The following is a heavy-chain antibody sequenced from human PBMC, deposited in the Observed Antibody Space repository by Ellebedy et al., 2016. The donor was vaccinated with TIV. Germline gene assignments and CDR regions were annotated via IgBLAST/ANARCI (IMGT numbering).Heavy chain of an antibody. Sequence: AASVNVSCKASGYTFTSYYMHWVRQAPGQGLEWMGIINPSGGSTSYAQKLQGRVTMTRDTSTSTVYMELSSLRSEDTAVYYCARDRGGVGATNGFDYWGQGTLVTVSS. CDR2: INPSGGST. J-gene: IGHJ4*02. CDR3: ARDRGGVGATNGFDY. V-gene: IGHV1-46*04. CDR1: GYTFTSYY. D-gene: IGHD1-26*01.